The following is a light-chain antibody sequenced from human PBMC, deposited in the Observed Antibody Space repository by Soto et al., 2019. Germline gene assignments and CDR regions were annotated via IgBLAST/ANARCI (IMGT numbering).Light chain of an antibody. Sequence: QSALTQPASVSGSPGQSITLSCTGTSNDIAVYNYVSWYQQHPGKAPKLLISDVNVRPSGISDRFSGSKSGNAASLSISGLQPEDEADYYCCSYATTTLVVFGGGTKLTVL. CDR2: DVN. V-gene: IGLV2-14*01. J-gene: IGLJ2*01. CDR3: CSYATTTLVV. CDR1: SNDIAVYNY.